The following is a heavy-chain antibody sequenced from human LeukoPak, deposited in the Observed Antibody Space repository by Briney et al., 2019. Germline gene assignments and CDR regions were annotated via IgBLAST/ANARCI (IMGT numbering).Heavy chain of an antibody. CDR1: GGTFSSYT. V-gene: IGHV1-8*02. CDR2: MNPNSGNT. CDR3: ARGFGEGYYYYYMDV. D-gene: IGHD3-16*01. J-gene: IGHJ6*03. Sequence: ASVKVSCKASGGTFSSYTISWVRQAPGQGLEWMGWMNPNSGNTGYAQKFQGRVTMTRNTSISTAYMELSSLRSEDTAVYYCARGFGEGYYYYYMDVWGKGTTVTVSS.